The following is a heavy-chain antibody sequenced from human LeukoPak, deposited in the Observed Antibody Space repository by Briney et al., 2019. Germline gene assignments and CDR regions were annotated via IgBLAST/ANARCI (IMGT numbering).Heavy chain of an antibody. V-gene: IGHV4-59*01. Sequence: PSETLSLTCTVSGGSISSYYWSWIRQPPGKGLEWIGYIYYSGSTNYNPSLKSRVTISVDTSKNQFSLKLSSVTAADTAVYYCARTSATRGYYFDYWGQGTLVTVSS. J-gene: IGHJ4*02. CDR1: GGSISSYY. CDR3: ARTSATRGYYFDY. CDR2: IYYSGST. D-gene: IGHD3-22*01.